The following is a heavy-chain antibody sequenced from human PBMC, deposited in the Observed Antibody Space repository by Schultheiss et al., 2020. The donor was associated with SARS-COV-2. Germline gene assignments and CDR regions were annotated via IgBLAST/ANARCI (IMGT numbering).Heavy chain of an antibody. CDR3: ARQGTIAVAGNDY. CDR2: IIPIFGTA. Sequence: SVKVSCKASGYTFTSYYMHWVRQAPGQGLEWMGGIIPIFGTANYAQKFQGRVTITSDKSTSTAYMELSSLRSDDTAVYYCARQGTIAVAGNDYWGQGTLVTVSS. V-gene: IGHV1-69*06. D-gene: IGHD6-19*01. CDR1: GYTFTSYY. J-gene: IGHJ4*02.